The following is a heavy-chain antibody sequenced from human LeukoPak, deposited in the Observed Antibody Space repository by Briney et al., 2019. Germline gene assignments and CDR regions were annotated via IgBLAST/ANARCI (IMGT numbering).Heavy chain of an antibody. D-gene: IGHD5-12*01. CDR1: GGSISSYY. CDR3: ASEKSDYDMYYYVDV. V-gene: IGHV4-4*07. J-gene: IGHJ6*03. CDR2: IYTSGST. Sequence: SETLSLTCTVSGGSISSYYWSWIRQPAGKGLEWIGRIYTSGSTNYNPSLKSRVTMSVDTSKSQFSLKLSSVTAADTAVYYCASEKSDYDMYYYVDVWGKGTTVTVSS.